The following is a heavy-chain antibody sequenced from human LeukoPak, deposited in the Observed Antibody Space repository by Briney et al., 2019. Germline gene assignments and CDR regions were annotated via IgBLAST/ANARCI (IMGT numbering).Heavy chain of an antibody. Sequence: SETLSLACTVSGGPISCGADYWSWMRQHPGKGLEWIGYISYSGSTYYNPSLKTRLTISVDTSKNQFSLKLGSVTAADTAFYYCARPDMATVFDFWGRGTLVTVSS. J-gene: IGHJ4*02. CDR3: ARPDMATVFDF. V-gene: IGHV4-31*03. CDR2: ISYSGST. D-gene: IGHD5-24*01. CDR1: GGPISCGADY.